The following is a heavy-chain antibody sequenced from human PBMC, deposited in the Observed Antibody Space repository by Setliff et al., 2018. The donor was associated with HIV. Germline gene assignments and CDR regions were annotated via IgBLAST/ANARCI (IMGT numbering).Heavy chain of an antibody. J-gene: IGHJ3*02. CDR2: ISSYNDNT. D-gene: IGHD2-15*01. CDR1: GYAFTNYG. V-gene: IGHV1-18*01. Sequence: ASVKVSCKASGYAFTNYGISWVRQAPGQGLEWMGWISSYNDNTNYALNLQGRVTMTTDTSTSTAYMELSSLRSDDTAVYYCARDEVGYCSGGSSYHLFDTFDIWGQGTVVTVSS. CDR3: ARDEVGYCSGGSSYHLFDTFDI.